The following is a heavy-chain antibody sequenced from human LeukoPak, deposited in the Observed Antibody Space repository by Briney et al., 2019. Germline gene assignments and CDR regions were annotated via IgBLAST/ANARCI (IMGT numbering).Heavy chain of an antibody. D-gene: IGHD3-22*01. J-gene: IGHJ3*02. V-gene: IGHV4-59*01. Sequence: SETLSLTCTVSGGSISSYYWSWIRQPPGKGLEWIGYIYYSGSTNYNPSLKSRVTISVDTSKNQFSLKLSSVTAADTAVYYCARVGIVDHAFDIWGQGTMATVSS. CDR1: GGSISSYY. CDR3: ARVGIVDHAFDI. CDR2: IYYSGST.